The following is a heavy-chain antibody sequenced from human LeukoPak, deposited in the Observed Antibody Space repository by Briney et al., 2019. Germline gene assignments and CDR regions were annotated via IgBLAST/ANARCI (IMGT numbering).Heavy chain of an antibody. Sequence: PGESLKISCKGSGYSFTSYWIGWVRQMPGKGLEWMGIIYPGDSDTRYSPSFQGQVTISADKSISTAYLQWSSLKASDTAMYYCARRRYYDSSGYPDDRDAFDIWGQGTMVTVSS. CDR2: IYPGDSDT. V-gene: IGHV5-51*01. J-gene: IGHJ3*02. CDR1: GYSFTSYW. D-gene: IGHD3-22*01. CDR3: ARRRYYDSSGYPDDRDAFDI.